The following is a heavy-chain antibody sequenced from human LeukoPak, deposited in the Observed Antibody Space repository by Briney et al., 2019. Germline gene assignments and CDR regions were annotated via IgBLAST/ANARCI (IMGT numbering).Heavy chain of an antibody. CDR3: TRSLPAAMFSLDY. J-gene: IGHJ4*02. D-gene: IGHD2-2*01. CDR1: RDAISGYY. V-gene: IGHV4-59*01. Sequence: SETLSLTCTVSRDAISGYYWSWIRQPPGKQLEWIGYIHYSGSTNYNPSLKTRVTISLDTSENQFSLKLTSVTAADTAVYYCTRSLPAAMFSLDYWGQGTVVTVSS. CDR2: IHYSGST.